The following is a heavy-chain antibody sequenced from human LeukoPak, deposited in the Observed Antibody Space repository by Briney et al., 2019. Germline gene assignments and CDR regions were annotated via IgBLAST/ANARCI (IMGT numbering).Heavy chain of an antibody. J-gene: IGHJ3*02. CDR3: ARDNPDTAMVDSFDI. Sequence: KPSETLSLTCTVSGGSISSYYWSWIRQPPGKGLEWIGYIYYSGSTNYNPSLKSRVTISVDTSKNQFSLKLSSVTAADTAVYYCARDNPDTAMVDSFDIWGQGTMVTVSS. D-gene: IGHD5-18*01. CDR1: GGSISSYY. CDR2: IYYSGST. V-gene: IGHV4-59*01.